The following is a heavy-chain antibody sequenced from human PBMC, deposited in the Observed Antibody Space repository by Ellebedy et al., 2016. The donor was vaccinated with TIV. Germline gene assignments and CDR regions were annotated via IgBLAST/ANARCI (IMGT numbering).Heavy chain of an antibody. Sequence: AASVKVSCKASGYTFTNYYMHWVRQAPGQGLEWMGWMNPNSGNTGYAQKFQGRVTMTRNTSISTAYMELSSLRSEDTAVYYCARASEYSSSSGLLDWYFDLWGRGTLVTVSS. CDR2: MNPNSGNT. J-gene: IGHJ2*01. CDR1: GYTFTNYY. CDR3: ARASEYSSSSGLLDWYFDL. D-gene: IGHD6-6*01. V-gene: IGHV1-8*02.